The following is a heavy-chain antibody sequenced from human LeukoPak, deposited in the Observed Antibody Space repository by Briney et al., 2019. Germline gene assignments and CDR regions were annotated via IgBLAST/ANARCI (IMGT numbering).Heavy chain of an antibody. CDR1: GGTFSSYA. CDR3: ARDHPDSSGNCYYGMDV. Sequence: ASVKVSCKASGGTFSSYAISWVRQAPGQGLEWMGRIIPILGIANYAQKFQGRVTITADKSTSTAYMELSSLRSEDTAVYYCARDHPDSSGNCYYGMDVWGQGTTVTVSS. J-gene: IGHJ6*02. V-gene: IGHV1-69*04. CDR2: IIPILGIA. D-gene: IGHD4-11*01.